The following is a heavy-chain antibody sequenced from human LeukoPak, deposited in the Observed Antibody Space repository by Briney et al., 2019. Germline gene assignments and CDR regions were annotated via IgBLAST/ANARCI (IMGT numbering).Heavy chain of an antibody. CDR3: ATIASAGGRVY. J-gene: IGHJ4*02. Sequence: GESLKISCKGFGYSFTTYWIGWVRQMPGKGLGWMGIIYPGDSDTRYSPSFQGQVTIPADKSISTAYLQWSNLKASDTAMYYCATIASAGGRVYLGQGTQVTVSS. D-gene: IGHD6-13*01. CDR1: GYSFTTYW. V-gene: IGHV5-51*01. CDR2: IYPGDSDT.